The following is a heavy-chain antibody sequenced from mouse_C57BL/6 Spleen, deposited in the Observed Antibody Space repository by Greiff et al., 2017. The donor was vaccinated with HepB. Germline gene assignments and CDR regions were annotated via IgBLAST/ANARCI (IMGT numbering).Heavy chain of an antibody. D-gene: IGHD1-1*01. CDR1: GFTFSDYG. CDR2: ISSGSSTI. J-gene: IGHJ4*01. CDR3: ATGDYYGSTHYAMDY. V-gene: IGHV5-17*01. Sequence: EVMLVESGGGLVKPGGSLKLSCAASGFTFSDYGMHWVRQAPEKGLEWVAYISSGSSTIYYADTVKGRFTISRDNAKNTLFLQMTSLRSEDTAMYYCATGDYYGSTHYAMDYWGQGTSVTVSS.